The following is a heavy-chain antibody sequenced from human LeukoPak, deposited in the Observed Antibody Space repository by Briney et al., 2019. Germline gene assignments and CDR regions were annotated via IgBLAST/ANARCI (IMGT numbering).Heavy chain of an antibody. Sequence: SETLSLTCAVYGGSFSGYYWSWIRQPPGKGLEWIGEINHSGSTNYNPSLKSRVTISVDTSKNQFSLKLSSVTAADTAVYYCARHDEYSSNHVGLDYWGQGTLVTVSS. CDR1: GGSFSGYY. CDR3: ARHDEYSSNHVGLDY. V-gene: IGHV4-34*01. CDR2: INHSGST. J-gene: IGHJ4*02. D-gene: IGHD6-13*01.